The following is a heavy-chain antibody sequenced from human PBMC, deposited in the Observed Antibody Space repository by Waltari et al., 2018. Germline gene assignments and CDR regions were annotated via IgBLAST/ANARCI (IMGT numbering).Heavy chain of an antibody. CDR2: VYYSGTT. V-gene: IGHV4-31*03. D-gene: IGHD2-2*01. J-gene: IGHJ6*02. CDR1: GASISNGGYY. Sequence: QVQLQESGPGLVKPSQILSLTCTVSGASISNGGYYWTWIRQHPGKGLEWIGQVYYSGTTYSNPSLKSRIIISLDTSKNQFSLKLYVVTAADTAVYFCTRRDRYCTSTTCPDGFDIWGQGTTVTVSS. CDR3: TRRDRYCTSTTCPDGFDI.